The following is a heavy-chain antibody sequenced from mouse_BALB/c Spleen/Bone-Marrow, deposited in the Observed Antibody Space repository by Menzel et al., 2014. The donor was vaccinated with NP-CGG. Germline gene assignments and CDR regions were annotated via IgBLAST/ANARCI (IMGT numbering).Heavy chain of an antibody. J-gene: IGHJ4*01. CDR3: ARFPMDY. CDR2: IRNKAYGYTT. V-gene: IGHV7-3*02. CDR1: GFTFTDYY. Sequence: EVQRVESGGGLVQPGGSLRLSCTTSGFTFTDYYMSWVRQPPGKALEWLAFIRNKAYGYTTEYSASVRGRFTISRDNSQSILYLQMNTLRAEDSATYYCARFPMDYWGHGTSVTVSS.